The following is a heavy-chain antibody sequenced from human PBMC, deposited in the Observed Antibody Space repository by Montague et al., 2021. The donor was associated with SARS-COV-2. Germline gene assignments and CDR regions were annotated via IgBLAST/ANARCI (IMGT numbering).Heavy chain of an antibody. D-gene: IGHD3-10*01. CDR1: GDSVSSNSAA. Sequence: CAISGDSVSSNSAAWNWIRQSPSRGLEWLGRTYYRSRWFNDYAVXIRSRITINPDTSKNQFSLQLNSVTPEDTAVYYCARATEWGGYYYYYYMDVWGKGTTVTVSS. CDR3: ARATEWGGYYYYYYMDV. J-gene: IGHJ6*03. V-gene: IGHV6-1*01. CDR2: TYYRSRWFN.